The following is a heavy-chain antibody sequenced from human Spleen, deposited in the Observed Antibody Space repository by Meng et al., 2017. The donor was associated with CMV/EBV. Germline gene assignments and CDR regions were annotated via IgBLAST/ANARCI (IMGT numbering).Heavy chain of an antibody. J-gene: IGHJ6*02. CDR1: GYTFTSYG. V-gene: IGHV1-18*01. Sequence: ASVKVSCKASGYTFTSYGISWVRQAPGQGLEWMGWISAYNGNTNYAQKLQGRVTMTTDTSTSTAYMELRSLRSDDTAVYYCASPYCSSTSCSRGYYYGTDVWGQGTTVTVSS. D-gene: IGHD2-2*01. CDR3: ASPYCSSTSCSRGYYYGTDV. CDR2: ISAYNGNT.